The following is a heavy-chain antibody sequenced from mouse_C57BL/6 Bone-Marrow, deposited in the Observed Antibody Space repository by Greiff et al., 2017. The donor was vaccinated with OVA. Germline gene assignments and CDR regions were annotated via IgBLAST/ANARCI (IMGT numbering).Heavy chain of an antibody. Sequence: QVQLKQSGAELVKPGASVKMSCKASGYTFTSYWITWVKQRPGQGLEWIGDIYPGSGSTNYNEKFKSKATLTVDTSSSTAYMQLSSLTSEDSAVYYCARMWDYYGSSLDYWGQGTTLTVSS. CDR3: ARMWDYYGSSLDY. CDR1: GYTFTSYW. CDR2: IYPGSGST. V-gene: IGHV1-55*01. D-gene: IGHD1-1*01. J-gene: IGHJ2*01.